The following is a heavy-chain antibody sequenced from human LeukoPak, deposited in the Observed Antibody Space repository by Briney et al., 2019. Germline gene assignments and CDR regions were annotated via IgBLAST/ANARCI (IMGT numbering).Heavy chain of an antibody. V-gene: IGHV1-46*01. Sequence: GASVKVSCKASGYTFSNYYVHWVRQAPGQGLEWMGVINPSGGSTNYAQKFQGRVTMTRDTSTSTVYMEMSSLRSEDTAVYYCARDSTVTTFRGCADPWGQGALVTVSS. CDR3: ARDSTVTTFRGCADP. CDR1: GYTFSNYY. D-gene: IGHD4-17*01. CDR2: INPSGGST. J-gene: IGHJ5*02.